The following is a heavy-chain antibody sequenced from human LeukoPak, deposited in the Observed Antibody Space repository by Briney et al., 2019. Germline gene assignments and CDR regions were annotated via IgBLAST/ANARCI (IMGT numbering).Heavy chain of an antibody. CDR2: IYHTGST. D-gene: IGHD1-26*01. J-gene: IGHJ4*02. Sequence: PSETLSLTCTVSGASVSSGDLYWSWIRQPPGKGLEWIGYIYHTGSTYYNPSLNGRATVSVDRSKNQFSLKLTSATVADTAVYFCANDRGGSYYLTVDNWGQGTRVTVSS. CDR1: GASVSSGDLY. V-gene: IGHV4-30-2*01. CDR3: ANDRGGSYYLTVDN.